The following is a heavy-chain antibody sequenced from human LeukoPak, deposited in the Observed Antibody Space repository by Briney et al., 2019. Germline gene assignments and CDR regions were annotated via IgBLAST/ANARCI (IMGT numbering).Heavy chain of an antibody. J-gene: IGHJ4*02. D-gene: IGHD2-2*01. V-gene: IGHV3-23*01. CDR2: ISANGGDT. CDR3: AKASLGFCITTSCFPVDY. Sequence: PGGSLRLSCAASGFTFSSYAMSWVRQAPGKGLEWVSCISANGGDTYYADSVKARFTVSRDNSKNTLYLQMNSLRAEDTAIYFCAKASLGFCITTSCFPVDYWGQGTLVTVSS. CDR1: GFTFSSYA.